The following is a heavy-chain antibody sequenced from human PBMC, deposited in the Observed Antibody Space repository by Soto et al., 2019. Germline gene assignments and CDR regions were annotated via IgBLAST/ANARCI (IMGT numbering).Heavy chain of an antibody. D-gene: IGHD3-9*01. CDR1: GYTFTSYD. Sequence: QVQLVQSGAEVKKPGASVKVSCKASGYTFTSYDINWVRQATGQGLEWMGWMNPNSGNTGYAQKFQGRVTMTRNTSISTAYRELSSLRSEDTAVYYCARGKEYYDILTGHYDYWGQGTLVTVSS. V-gene: IGHV1-8*01. CDR2: MNPNSGNT. CDR3: ARGKEYYDILTGHYDY. J-gene: IGHJ4*02.